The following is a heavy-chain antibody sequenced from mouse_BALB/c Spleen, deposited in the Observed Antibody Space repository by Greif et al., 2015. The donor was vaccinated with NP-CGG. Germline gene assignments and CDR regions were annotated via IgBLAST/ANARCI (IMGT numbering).Heavy chain of an antibody. CDR3: ARAGNYEVAY. Sequence: VKLVESGPGLVAPSQSLSITCTVSGFSLTSYGVHWVRQPPGKGLEWLGVIWAGGSTNYNSALMSRLSISKDNTKSQVFLKMNSLQTDDTAMYYCARAGNYEVAYWGQGTLVTVSA. CDR2: IWAGGST. CDR1: GFSLTSYG. J-gene: IGHJ3*01. V-gene: IGHV2-9*02. D-gene: IGHD2-1*01.